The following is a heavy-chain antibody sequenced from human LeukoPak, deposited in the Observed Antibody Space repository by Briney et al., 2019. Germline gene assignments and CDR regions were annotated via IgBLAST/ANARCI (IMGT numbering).Heavy chain of an antibody. Sequence: PSETLSLTCTVSGYSISSGYYWGWIRQPPGKGLEWIGSIYHSGSTYYNPSLKSRVTISVDTSKNQFSLKLSSVTAADTAVYYCAGPRSYWGQGTLVTVSS. CDR2: IYHSGST. V-gene: IGHV4-38-2*02. J-gene: IGHJ4*02. CDR3: AGPRSY. CDR1: GYSISSGYY.